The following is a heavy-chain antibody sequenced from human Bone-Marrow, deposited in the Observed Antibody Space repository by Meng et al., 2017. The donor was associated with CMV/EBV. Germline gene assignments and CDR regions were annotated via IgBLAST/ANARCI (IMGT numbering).Heavy chain of an antibody. CDR3: ARAFSGYDGINDGHYYGMDV. CDR2: IIPILGIA. J-gene: IGHJ6*02. Sequence: SVKVSCKASGGTFSSYTIRWVRQAPGQGLEWMGRIIPILGIANYAQKFQGRVTITTDESTSTAYMELSSLRSEDTAVYYCARAFSGYDGINDGHYYGMDVWGQGTTVTVSS. V-gene: IGHV1-69*16. D-gene: IGHD5-12*01. CDR1: GGTFSSYT.